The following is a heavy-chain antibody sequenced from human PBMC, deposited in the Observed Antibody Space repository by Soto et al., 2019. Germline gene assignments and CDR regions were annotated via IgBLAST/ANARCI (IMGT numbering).Heavy chain of an antibody. CDR1: GGTFSSYA. V-gene: IGHV1-69*13. Sequence: ASLKVSCKASGGTFSSYAISWVRQAPGQGLEWMGGIIPIFGTANYAQKFQGRVTITADESTSTAYMELSSLRSEDTAVYYCARDETMVRGVIGAFDIWGQGTMVTVSS. J-gene: IGHJ3*02. CDR2: IIPIFGTA. CDR3: ARDETMVRGVIGAFDI. D-gene: IGHD3-10*01.